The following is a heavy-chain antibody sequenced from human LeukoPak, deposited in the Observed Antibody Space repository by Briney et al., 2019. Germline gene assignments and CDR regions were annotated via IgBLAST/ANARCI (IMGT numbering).Heavy chain of an antibody. CDR2: INPNSGGT. CDR1: GYTFTGYY. Sequence: ASVKVSCKASGYTFTGYYMHWVRQAPGQGLEWMGWINPNSGGTNYAQKFQGRVTMTRDTSISTAYMELSRLRSDDTAVYYCARDKRTTVTTYPTLDYWGQGTLVTVSS. V-gene: IGHV1-2*02. D-gene: IGHD4-17*01. CDR3: ARDKRTTVTTYPTLDY. J-gene: IGHJ4*02.